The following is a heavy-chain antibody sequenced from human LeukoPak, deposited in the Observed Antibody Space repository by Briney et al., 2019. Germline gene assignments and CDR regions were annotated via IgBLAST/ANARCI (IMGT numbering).Heavy chain of an antibody. CDR3: ARDWGTIFGVVSGPFDY. V-gene: IGHV3-30-3*01. CDR2: ISYDGSNK. CDR1: GFTFSTYP. J-gene: IGHJ4*02. Sequence: GGSLRLSCAASGFTFSTYPMHWVRQAPGKGLEWVAVISYDGSNKYYADSVKGRFTISRANSKNTLYLQMNSLRAEDTAVYYCARDWGTIFGVVSGPFDYWGQGTLVTVSS. D-gene: IGHD3-3*01.